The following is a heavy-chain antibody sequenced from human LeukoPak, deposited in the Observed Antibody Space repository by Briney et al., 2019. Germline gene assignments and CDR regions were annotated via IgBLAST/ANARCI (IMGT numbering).Heavy chain of an antibody. CDR2: IYYSGST. V-gene: IGHV4-39*07. D-gene: IGHD2-2*01. CDR3: ARFFTPYCSSTNCPPDY. CDR1: GGSISSSSYY. J-gene: IGHJ4*02. Sequence: SETLSLTCTVSGGSISSSSYYWGWIRQPPGKGLEWIGSIYYSGSTNYNPSLKSRVTISVDTSKNQFSLKLSSVTAADTAVYYCARFFTPYCSSTNCPPDYWGQGTLVTVSS.